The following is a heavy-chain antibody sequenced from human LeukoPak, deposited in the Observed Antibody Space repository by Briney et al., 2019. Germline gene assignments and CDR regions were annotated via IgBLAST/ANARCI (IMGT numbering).Heavy chain of an antibody. J-gene: IGHJ6*02. CDR2: ISAYNGNT. Sequence: ASVKVSCKASGYTFTSYGISWVRQAPGQGLEWMGWISAYNGNTNYAQKLQGRVTMTTDTSTGTAYVELRSLRSDDTAVYYCARDHTSNYYYGMDVWGQGTTVTVSS. D-gene: IGHD2/OR15-2a*01. CDR1: GYTFTSYG. CDR3: ARDHTSNYYYGMDV. V-gene: IGHV1-18*01.